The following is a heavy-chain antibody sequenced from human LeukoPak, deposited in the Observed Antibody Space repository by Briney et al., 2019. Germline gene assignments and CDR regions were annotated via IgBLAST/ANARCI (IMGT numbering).Heavy chain of an antibody. J-gene: IGHJ6*02. V-gene: IGHV1-69*04. CDR1: GGTFSSYA. CDR2: IIPILGIA. Sequence: ASVKVSCKASGGTFSSYAISWVRQAPGQGLEWMGRIIPILGIANYAQKFQGRVTITADKSTSTAYMELSSLRSEDTAVYCCARDLTVAEYYYYGMDVWGQGTTVSVSS. CDR3: ARDLTVAEYYYYGMDV. D-gene: IGHD6-19*01.